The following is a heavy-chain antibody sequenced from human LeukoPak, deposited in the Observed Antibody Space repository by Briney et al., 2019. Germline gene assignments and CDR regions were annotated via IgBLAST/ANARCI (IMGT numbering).Heavy chain of an antibody. J-gene: IGHJ4*02. CDR3: ARRDSSGYSISFGY. CDR1: GFTFSSYS. D-gene: IGHD3-22*01. CDR2: ISSSSSTI. Sequence: GGSLRLSCAASGFTFSSYSMNWVRQAPGKGLEWVSYISSSSSTIYYADSVKGRFTISGDNAKNSLYLQMNSLRAEDTAVYYCARRDSSGYSISFGYWGQGTLVTVSS. V-gene: IGHV3-48*04.